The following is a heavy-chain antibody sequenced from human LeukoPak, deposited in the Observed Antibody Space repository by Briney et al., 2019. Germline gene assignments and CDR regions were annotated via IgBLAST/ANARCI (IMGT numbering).Heavy chain of an antibody. CDR3: ARSLISSSWYRSDY. CDR2: INPNSGGT. J-gene: IGHJ4*02. Sequence: ASVKVSCKTSGYTFTDYYIHWVRQAPGQGLEWMGRINPNSGGTNYAQKFQGRVTMARDPSISTAYMDLSSLRSDDTAMFYCARSLISSSWYRSDYWGQGSLVTVSS. D-gene: IGHD6-13*01. V-gene: IGHV1-2*06. CDR1: GYTFTDYY.